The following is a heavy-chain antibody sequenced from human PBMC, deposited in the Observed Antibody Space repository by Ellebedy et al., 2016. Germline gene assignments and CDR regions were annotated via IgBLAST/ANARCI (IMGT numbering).Heavy chain of an antibody. V-gene: IGHV3-21*01. CDR3: ARDGGIAARHPIIG. J-gene: IGHJ4*02. CDR2: ISSSSSYI. Sequence: GGSLRLXXAASGFTFSSYGMHWVRQAPGKGLEWVSSISSSSSYIYYADSVKGRFTISRDNAKNSLYLQMNSLRAEDTAVYYCARDGGIAARHPIIGWGQGTLVTVSS. D-gene: IGHD6-6*01. CDR1: GFTFSSYG.